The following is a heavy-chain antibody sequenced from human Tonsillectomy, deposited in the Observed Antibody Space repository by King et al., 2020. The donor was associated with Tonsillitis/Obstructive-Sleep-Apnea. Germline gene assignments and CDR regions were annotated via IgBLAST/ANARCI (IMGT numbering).Heavy chain of an antibody. D-gene: IGHD3-16*02. V-gene: IGHV1-69*12. CDR2: IIPIFGTA. CDR3: ARGDYDYIWGSYPLAEYFQH. Sequence: QLVQSGAEVKKPGSSVKVSCKASGGTFSSYAISWVRQAPGQGLEWMGGIIPIFGTANYAQKFQGRVTITADESTSTAYMGLSSLGSEDTAVYYCARGDYDYIWGSYPLAEYFQHWGQGTLVTVSS. CDR1: GGTFSSYA. J-gene: IGHJ1*01.